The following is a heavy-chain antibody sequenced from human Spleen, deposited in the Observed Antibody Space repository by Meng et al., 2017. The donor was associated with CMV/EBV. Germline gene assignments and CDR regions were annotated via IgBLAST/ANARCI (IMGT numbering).Heavy chain of an antibody. J-gene: IGHJ4*02. CDR1: GYTFTAHY. CDR2: INPSVRNT. V-gene: IGHV1-46*01. CDR3: AKDAPSESRTLGS. D-gene: IGHD1-14*01. Sequence: ASVKVSCKASGYTFTAHYFHWVRQAPGQGLEWMGMINPSVRNTIYAQKFQDRVIMTIDTSTSTAYMELSSLTSEDTAVYFCAKDAPSESRTLGSWGQGTLVTVSS.